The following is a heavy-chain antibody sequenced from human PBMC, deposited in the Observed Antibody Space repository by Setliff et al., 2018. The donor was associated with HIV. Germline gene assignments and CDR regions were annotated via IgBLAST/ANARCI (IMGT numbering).Heavy chain of an antibody. J-gene: IGHJ5*02. CDR1: GDSITNSMHY. Sequence: LSLTCTVSGDSITNSMHYWSWIRQPPGKGLEWIGEIYHSGSANYNPSLKSRVIISIDKSKNKFSLKVSSVTAADTAVYYCARILVAAAGTGFDPWGQGILVTVSS. CDR2: IYHSGSA. CDR3: ARILVAAAGTGFDP. V-gene: IGHV4-4*02. D-gene: IGHD6-13*01.